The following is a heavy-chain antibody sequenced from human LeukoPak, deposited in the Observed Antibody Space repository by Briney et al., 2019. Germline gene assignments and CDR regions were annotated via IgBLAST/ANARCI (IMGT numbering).Heavy chain of an antibody. CDR1: GISFRSYG. CDR3: ATDISTHYFGS. Sequence: GGSLRLSCAASGISFRSYGMHWVRQAPGKGLEWVTFIWYDASNKYYAESVRGRFTISRDNSRNTVFLQMNSLRAEDTAIYYCATDISTHYFGSWGQGTLVTVSS. D-gene: IGHD3-9*01. J-gene: IGHJ4*02. V-gene: IGHV3-30*02. CDR2: IWYDASNK.